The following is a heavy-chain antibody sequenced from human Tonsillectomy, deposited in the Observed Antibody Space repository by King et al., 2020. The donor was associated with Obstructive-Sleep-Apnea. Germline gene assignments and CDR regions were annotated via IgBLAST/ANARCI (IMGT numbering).Heavy chain of an antibody. CDR2: IDPAAFFT. Sequence: VQLVQSGAEVKKPGDSLRISCSGSGYRLSSHWLSWVRQIPGKGLEWEGRIDPAAFFTNYSPSFHGPVPISTDNSISTAYLQWRSLKASDTAMYYCARHSISGDSLYWGQGTLVTVSS. V-gene: IGHV5-10-1*01. J-gene: IGHJ4*02. CDR1: GYRLSSHW. D-gene: IGHD1-26*01. CDR3: ARHSISGDSLY.